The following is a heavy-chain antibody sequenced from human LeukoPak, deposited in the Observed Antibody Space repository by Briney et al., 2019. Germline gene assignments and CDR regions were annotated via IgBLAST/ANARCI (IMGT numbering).Heavy chain of an antibody. D-gene: IGHD3-3*01. CDR2: MYYSGST. Sequence: PSETLSLTCTVSGGSISSSSYYWGWIRQPPGKGLEWIGSMYYSGSTYYNPSLTSRVTISVDTSKNQFSLKLSSVTAADTAVYYCARHATRFLECLLLDYWGQGTLVTVSS. CDR1: GGSISSSSYY. J-gene: IGHJ4*02. CDR3: ARHATRFLECLLLDY. V-gene: IGHV4-39*01.